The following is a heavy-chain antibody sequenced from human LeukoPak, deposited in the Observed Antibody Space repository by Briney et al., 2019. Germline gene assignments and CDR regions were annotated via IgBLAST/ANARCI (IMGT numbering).Heavy chain of an antibody. Sequence: RASVKVSCKASGGTFSSYSISWVRQAPGQGLEWVGGINPVFSATKYAQKFQGRVTITADESTSTAYMELSNLRSEDTAVYYCARPRGSGNYFSGDYWGQGTLVTVSS. D-gene: IGHD3-10*01. CDR3: ARPRGSGNYFSGDY. V-gene: IGHV1-69*13. J-gene: IGHJ4*02. CDR1: GGTFSSYS. CDR2: INPVFSAT.